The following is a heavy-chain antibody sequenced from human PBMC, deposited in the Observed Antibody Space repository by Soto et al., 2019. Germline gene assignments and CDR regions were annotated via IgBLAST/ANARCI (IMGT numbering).Heavy chain of an antibody. D-gene: IGHD2-21*02. Sequence: ASVKVSCKASGYTFTSYYMHWVRQAPGQGLEWMGIINPSGGGTSYAQKFQGRVTMTRDTSTSTVYMELSSLRSEDTAVYYCARDLRTYCGGDCLGHWGQGTLVTVSS. V-gene: IGHV1-46*01. CDR2: INPSGGGT. J-gene: IGHJ1*01. CDR1: GYTFTSYY. CDR3: ARDLRTYCGGDCLGH.